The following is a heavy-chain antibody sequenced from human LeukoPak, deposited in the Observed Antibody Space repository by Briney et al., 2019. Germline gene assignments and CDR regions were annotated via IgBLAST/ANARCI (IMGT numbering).Heavy chain of an antibody. CDR3: ARVHYGTDY. CDR1: GFNFSIYS. V-gene: IGHV3-21*01. CDR2: INSRSNQI. D-gene: IGHD4-17*01. J-gene: IGHJ4*02. Sequence: PGGSLRLSCAASGFNFSIYSMYWIRQAPGKGLEWVSSINSRSNQIYYADSVKGRFTISRDNAENSLYLQMNSLRADDSAMYYCARVHYGTDYWGQGTLVTVSS.